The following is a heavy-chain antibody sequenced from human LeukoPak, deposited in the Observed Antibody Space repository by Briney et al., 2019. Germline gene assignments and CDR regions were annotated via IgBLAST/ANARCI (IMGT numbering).Heavy chain of an antibody. V-gene: IGHV4-34*01. Sequence: SETLSLTCAVYGGSFSGYYWSWIRQPPGKGLEWIGEINHSGSTNYNPSLKSRVTISVDTSKNQFSLKLSSVTAADTAVYYCARDRGWGMDVWGKGTTVTISS. CDR1: GGSFSGYY. CDR2: INHSGST. J-gene: IGHJ6*03. CDR3: ARDRGWGMDV. D-gene: IGHD5-12*01.